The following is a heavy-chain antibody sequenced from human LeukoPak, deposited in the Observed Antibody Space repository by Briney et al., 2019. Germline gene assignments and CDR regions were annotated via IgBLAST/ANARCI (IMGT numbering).Heavy chain of an antibody. CDR1: GYSISSGYY. CDR2: IYHSGST. V-gene: IGHV4-38-2*01. Sequence: PSETLSLTCAVSGYSISSGYYWGWIRQPPGKGLEWIGSIYHSGSTYYNPSLKSRVTISVDTSKNQFSLKLSSVAAADTAVYYCASFSYGPSDYWGQGTLVTVSS. CDR3: ASFSYGPSDY. J-gene: IGHJ4*02. D-gene: IGHD3-10*01.